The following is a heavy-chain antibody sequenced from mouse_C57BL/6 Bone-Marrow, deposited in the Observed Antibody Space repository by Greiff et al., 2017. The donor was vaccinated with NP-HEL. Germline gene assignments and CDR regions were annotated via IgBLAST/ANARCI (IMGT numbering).Heavy chain of an antibody. V-gene: IGHV14-4*01. Sequence: EVKLVESGAELVRPGASVKLSCTASGFNIKDDYMHWVKQRPEQGLEWIGWIDPENGDTEYASKFQGKATITADTPSNTAYLQLSSLTSEDTAVYYCTNYFDYWGQGTTLTVSS. CDR2: IDPENGDT. CDR1: GFNIKDDY. CDR3: TNYFDY. J-gene: IGHJ2*01.